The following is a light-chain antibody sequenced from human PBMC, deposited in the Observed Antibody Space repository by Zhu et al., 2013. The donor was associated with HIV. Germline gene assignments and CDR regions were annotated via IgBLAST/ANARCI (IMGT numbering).Light chain of an antibody. CDR3: QQYGASPLT. V-gene: IGKV3-15*01. Sequence: EIVMTQSPASMSVSAGERATFSCRASQSVGTNVAWYQQKPGQAPRLLVYGASTRATNIPDRFSGSGSGTDFTLIINSLRPEDSAVYYCQQYGASPLTFGGGTTVEIK. J-gene: IGKJ4*01. CDR2: GAS. CDR1: QSVGTN.